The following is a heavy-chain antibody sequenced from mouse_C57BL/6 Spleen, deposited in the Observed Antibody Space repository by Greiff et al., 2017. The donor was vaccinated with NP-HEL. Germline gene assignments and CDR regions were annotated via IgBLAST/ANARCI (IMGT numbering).Heavy chain of an antibody. D-gene: IGHD2-1*01. V-gene: IGHV5-9-1*02. CDR1: GFTFSSYA. CDR2: ISSGGDYI. J-gene: IGHJ3*01. CDR3: TRDYYGNYGFAY. Sequence: EVKVVESGEGLVKPGGSLKLSCAASGFTFSSYAMSWVRQTPEKRLEWVAYISSGGDYIYYADTVKGRFTISRDNARNTLYLQMSSLKSEDTAMYYCTRDYYGNYGFAYWGQGTLVTVSA.